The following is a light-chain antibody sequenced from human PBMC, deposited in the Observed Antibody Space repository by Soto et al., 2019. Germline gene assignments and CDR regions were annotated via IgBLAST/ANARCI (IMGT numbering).Light chain of an antibody. CDR2: SNN. V-gene: IGLV1-47*02. CDR3: AAWDDSLSGVV. CDR1: SSNIGSNY. J-gene: IGLJ2*01. Sequence: QYVLTQPPSTSGTPGQRVTISCSGSSSNIGSNYVYWYQQLPGTAPKLLIYSNNQRPSGVPDRFSGSTSGTSASLAISGLRSEDEAAYYCAAWDDSLSGVVFGGGTKLTVL.